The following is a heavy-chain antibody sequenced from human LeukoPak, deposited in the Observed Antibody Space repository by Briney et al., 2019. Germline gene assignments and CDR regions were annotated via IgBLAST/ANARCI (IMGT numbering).Heavy chain of an antibody. CDR3: ARSNIVVVPAASFYYYYYGMDV. V-gene: IGHV3-7*01. CDR1: GFTFSSYS. D-gene: IGHD2-2*01. Sequence: PGGSLRLSCAASGFTFSSYSMNWVRQAPGKGLEWVANIKQDGSEKYYVDSVKGRFTISRDNAKNSLYLQMNSLRAEDMAVYYCARSNIVVVPAASFYYYYYGMDVWGQGTTVTVSS. J-gene: IGHJ6*02. CDR2: IKQDGSEK.